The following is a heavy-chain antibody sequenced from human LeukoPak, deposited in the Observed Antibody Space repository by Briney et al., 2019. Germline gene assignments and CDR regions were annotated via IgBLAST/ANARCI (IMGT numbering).Heavy chain of an antibody. CDR3: ASGYDSSGYYYTEYFQH. CDR2: IYYSGST. J-gene: IGHJ1*01. CDR1: GGSINSGSYY. V-gene: IGHV4-39*07. D-gene: IGHD3-22*01. Sequence: SETLSLTCTVSGGSINSGSYYWGWIRQPPGKGLEWIGSIYYSGSTFYNPSLKSRVTISIDTSKNQFSLNLSSVTAADTAVYYCASGYDSSGYYYTEYFQHWGQGTLVTVSS.